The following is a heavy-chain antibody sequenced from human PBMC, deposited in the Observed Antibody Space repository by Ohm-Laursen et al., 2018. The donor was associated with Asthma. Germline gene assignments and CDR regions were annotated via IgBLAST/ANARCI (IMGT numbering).Heavy chain of an antibody. D-gene: IGHD1-14*01. V-gene: IGHV2-26*01. CDR2: IFSNDEK. Sequence: TQTLTLTCTVSGFSLSNARMGVSWIRQPPGKALEWLAHIFSNDEKSYSTSLKSRLTISKDTSKSQVVLTMTNMDPVDTATYYCAHTGYYYYGMDVWGQGTTVTVSS. CDR3: AHTGYYYYGMDV. CDR1: GFSLSNARMG. J-gene: IGHJ6*02.